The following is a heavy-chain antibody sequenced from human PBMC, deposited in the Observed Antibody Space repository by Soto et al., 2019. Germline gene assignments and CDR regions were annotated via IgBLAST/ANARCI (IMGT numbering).Heavy chain of an antibody. CDR3: AREYYYDSSGYPPGHFQH. CDR2: ISYDGTNK. CDR1: GFTFSSYA. D-gene: IGHD3-22*01. V-gene: IGHV3-30-3*01. Sequence: GGSLRLSCAASGFTFSSYAMHWVRQAPGKGLEWVAFISYDGTNKYYADSVKGRFTISRDNSKNTLYLQMNSLRAEDTAVYYCAREYYYDSSGYPPGHFQHWGQGTLVTVSS. J-gene: IGHJ1*01.